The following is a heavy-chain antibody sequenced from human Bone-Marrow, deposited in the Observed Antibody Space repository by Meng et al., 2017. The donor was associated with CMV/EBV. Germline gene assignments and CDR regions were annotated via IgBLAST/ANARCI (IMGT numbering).Heavy chain of an antibody. V-gene: IGHV3-33*01. Sequence: GESLKISCAASGFTFSSYGMHWVRQAPGKGLEWVAVIWYDGSNKYYADSVKGRFTISRDNSKNTLYLQMNSLRAEDTAVYYCAREGWLEGATAEARGQGTLVTVSS. J-gene: IGHJ4*02. CDR2: IWYDGSNK. D-gene: IGHD6-25*01. CDR1: GFTFSSYG. CDR3: AREGWLEGATAEA.